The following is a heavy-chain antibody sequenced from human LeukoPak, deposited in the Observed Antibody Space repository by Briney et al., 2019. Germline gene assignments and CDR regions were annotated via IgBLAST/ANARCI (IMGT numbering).Heavy chain of an antibody. CDR2: ISYDGGNK. Sequence: GGSLRLSCAASGFTFSSYGMHWVRQAPGKGLEWVAVISYDGGNKYYADSVKGRFTMSRDNSKNTLSLQMNSLRADDTAVYYCARDRNYGSSRWYFDLWGRGTLVSVSS. CDR3: ARDRNYGSSRWYFDL. V-gene: IGHV3-30*03. D-gene: IGHD5-24*01. CDR1: GFTFSSYG. J-gene: IGHJ2*01.